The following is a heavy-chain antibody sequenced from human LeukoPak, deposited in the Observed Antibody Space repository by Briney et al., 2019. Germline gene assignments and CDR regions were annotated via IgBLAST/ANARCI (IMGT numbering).Heavy chain of an antibody. CDR2: IYTNDGSA. D-gene: IGHD6-13*01. CDR1: GYTFTSYY. Sequence: ASVKVSCKASGYTFTSYYLHWVRQAPGQRPEWKGIIYTNDGSARYAQKFQCRVTMTRDTSTGTVYMELSSLSSDDTAVYYCARARAAAGAQYFQHWGQGTLVSASS. V-gene: IGHV1-46*01. J-gene: IGHJ1*01. CDR3: ARARAAAGAQYFQH.